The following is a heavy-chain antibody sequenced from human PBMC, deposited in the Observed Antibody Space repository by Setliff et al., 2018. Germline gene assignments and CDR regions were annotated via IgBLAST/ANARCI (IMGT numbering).Heavy chain of an antibody. V-gene: IGHV1-8*03. D-gene: IGHD1-26*01. CDR3: ARVKVIVGATPRTYYMDV. J-gene: IGHJ6*03. CDR2: ISAYNGNT. Sequence: ASVKVSCKDSGYTFSTYGISWVRQAPGQGLEWMGWISAYNGNTGYAQKFQGRVTITRNTSISTAYMELSSLRSEDTAVYYCARVKVIVGATPRTYYMDVWGKGTTVTVSS. CDR1: GYTFSTYG.